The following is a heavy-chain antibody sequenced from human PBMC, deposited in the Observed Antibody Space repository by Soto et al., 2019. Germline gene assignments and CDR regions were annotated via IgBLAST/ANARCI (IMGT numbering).Heavy chain of an antibody. D-gene: IGHD2-15*01. Sequence: GGSLRLSCAASGFTFSSYGMHWVRQAPGKGLEWVAVIWYDGSNKYYADSVKGRFTISRDNSKNTLYLQMDSLRAEDTAVYYCARAPVVVAAKAFYYYYGMDVWGQGTTVTVSS. CDR2: IWYDGSNK. CDR3: ARAPVVVAAKAFYYYYGMDV. J-gene: IGHJ6*02. CDR1: GFTFSSYG. V-gene: IGHV3-33*01.